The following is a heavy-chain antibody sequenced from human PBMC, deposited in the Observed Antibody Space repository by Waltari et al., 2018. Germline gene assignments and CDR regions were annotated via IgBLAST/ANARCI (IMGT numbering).Heavy chain of an antibody. Sequence: QLQLQASGPGLVRPSQTLSLPCFVSGDSIRYAHPYCPWLRPFPGKCLAWLGCMFHSGKRFYNPALKSRAFMSVDTSTNQFSLRLSSVTAADTAIYYCARARCGAGGSCYYTTAHFDYMDVWGIGTTVAVTS. V-gene: IGHV4-31*02. D-gene: IGHD2-15*01. CDR1: GDSIRYAHPY. CDR3: ARARCGAGGSCYYTTAHFDYMDV. J-gene: IGHJ6*03. CDR2: MFHSGKR.